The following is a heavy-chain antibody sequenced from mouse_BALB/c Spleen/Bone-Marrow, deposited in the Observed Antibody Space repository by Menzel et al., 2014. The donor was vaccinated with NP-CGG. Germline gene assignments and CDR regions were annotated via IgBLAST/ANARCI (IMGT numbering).Heavy chain of an antibody. J-gene: IGHJ2*01. CDR3: ARDYGYYKDVGDY. Sequence: VHLVESGPGLVAPSQRLSITCTVSGFSLTSYGLHWVRQPPGKGLEWLGVIWAGGSTNYNSALMSRLNISKDNSKSQVFLKMNSLQTDDTAMYYCARDYGYYKDVGDYWGQGTTLTVSS. CDR1: GFSLTSYG. V-gene: IGHV2-9*02. CDR2: IWAGGST. D-gene: IGHD2-3*01.